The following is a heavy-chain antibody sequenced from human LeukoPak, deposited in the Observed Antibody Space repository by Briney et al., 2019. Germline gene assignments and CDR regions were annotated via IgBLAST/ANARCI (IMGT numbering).Heavy chain of an antibody. Sequence: PGGSLRLSCAASGFTFSSYGMHWIRQAPGKGLEWVAFIRYDGSNKYYADSVKGRFTISRDNSKNTLYLQMNSLRAEDTAVYYCANPFHDYGAPDAFDIWGQGTMVTVSS. CDR3: ANPFHDYGAPDAFDI. D-gene: IGHD4-17*01. CDR1: GFTFSSYG. J-gene: IGHJ3*02. V-gene: IGHV3-30*02. CDR2: IRYDGSNK.